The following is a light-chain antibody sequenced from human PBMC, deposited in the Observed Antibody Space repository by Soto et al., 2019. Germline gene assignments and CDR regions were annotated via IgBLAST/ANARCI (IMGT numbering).Light chain of an antibody. CDR2: GAS. Sequence: EIVLTQSPGTLSLSPGERATLSCRAIQSVSSSYLAWYQQKPGQAPRLLIYGASSRATGIPDRFSGSGSGTDFTLTISRLEPEDFAVYYCQRYGSSPPHTFGQGTKVDIK. J-gene: IGKJ2*01. CDR3: QRYGSSPPHT. CDR1: QSVSSSY. V-gene: IGKV3-20*01.